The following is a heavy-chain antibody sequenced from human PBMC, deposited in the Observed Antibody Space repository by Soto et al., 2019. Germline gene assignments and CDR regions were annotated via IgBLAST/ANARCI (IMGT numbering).Heavy chain of an antibody. V-gene: IGHV4-61*08. J-gene: IGHJ3*02. CDR1: GGSVGSGAYY. D-gene: IGHD3-3*01. CDR2: TLYSGRP. CDR3: ARHDFYHRTFDI. Sequence: SETLSLTCRVSGGSVGSGAYYWIWIRQPPGKGLEWIGYTLYSGRPIYNPSLQSLQSRVTISVDTSRNQFSLRLTSVTAADTALYYCARHDFYHRTFDIWGQGTLVTVSS.